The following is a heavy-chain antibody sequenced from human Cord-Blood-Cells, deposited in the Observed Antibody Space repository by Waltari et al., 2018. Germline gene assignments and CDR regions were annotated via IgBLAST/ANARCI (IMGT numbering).Heavy chain of an antibody. CDR1: GFTFSRSG. V-gene: IGHV3-33*01. J-gene: IGHJ4*02. CDR2: IWYDGSNK. CDR3: ARDYPYYFDY. Sequence: QVQLVESGGGVVEPGRSLRLSCAASGFTFSRSGMHWVRQAAGKGLEWLAVIWYDGSNKYYEDSVKGRFTISRDNSKNTLYLQMNSLRAEDTAVYYCARDYPYYFDYWGQGTLVTVSS.